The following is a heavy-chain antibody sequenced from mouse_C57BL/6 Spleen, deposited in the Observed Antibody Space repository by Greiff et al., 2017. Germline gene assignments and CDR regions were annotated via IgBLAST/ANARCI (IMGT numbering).Heavy chain of an antibody. CDR3: ARCQLGLDY. D-gene: IGHD4-1*02. CDR2: INPGSGGT. Sequence: VKLQQSGAELVRPGTSVKVSCKASGYAFTNYLIEWVKQRPGQGLEWIGVINPGSGGTNYNEKFKGKATLTADKSSSTAYMQLSSLTSEDSAVYFCARCQLGLDYWGQGTTLTVSS. V-gene: IGHV1-54*01. CDR1: GYAFTNYL. J-gene: IGHJ2*01.